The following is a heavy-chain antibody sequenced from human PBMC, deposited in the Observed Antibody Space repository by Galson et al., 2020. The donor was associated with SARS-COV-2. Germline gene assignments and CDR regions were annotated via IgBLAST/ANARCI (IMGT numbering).Heavy chain of an antibody. Sequence: SETLSLTCSAAGGSVSSYYCVWIRQPAGKGLEWIGRISFGVNTSYKPTLQSRVTMSLDTSKNQFSLKLSSVTAADTARYYCARLYCTTTICYCGMDVWGQGTTVTVSS. CDR1: GGSVSSYY. CDR2: ISFGVNT. J-gene: IGHJ6*02. D-gene: IGHD2-2*01. V-gene: IGHV4-4*07. CDR3: ARLYCTTTICYCGMDV.